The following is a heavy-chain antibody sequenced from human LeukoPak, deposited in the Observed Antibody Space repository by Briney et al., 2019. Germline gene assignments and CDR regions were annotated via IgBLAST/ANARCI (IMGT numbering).Heavy chain of an antibody. D-gene: IGHD2-15*01. V-gene: IGHV3-23*01. J-gene: IGHJ4*02. CDR3: VKTTCSGDICHGGFFDS. CDR1: GFSFSTYA. Sequence: GGSLRLSCAASGFSFSTYAMSWVRQTPGKGLEWVSGISNNGGSTYYAESVKGRFTISRDDSKNTLDLQMNTLRAEDTAIYYCVKTTCSGDICHGGFFDSWGQGTLVTVAS. CDR2: ISNNGGST.